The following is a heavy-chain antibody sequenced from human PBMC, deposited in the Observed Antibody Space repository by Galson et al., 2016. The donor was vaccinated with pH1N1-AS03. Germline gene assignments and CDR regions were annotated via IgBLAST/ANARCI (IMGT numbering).Heavy chain of an antibody. CDR3: ARGGGSSLDY. Sequence: SVKVSCKASGYTFSDYYVHWVRQAPGQELEWMGWINPSSGGTKYAQEFQGRVTMTRDTSISTAFMELSRLTSDDTAVYFCARGGGSSLDYWGQGTLVPVSS. V-gene: IGHV1-2*02. CDR2: INPSSGGT. CDR1: GYTFSDYY. J-gene: IGHJ4*02. D-gene: IGHD1-26*01.